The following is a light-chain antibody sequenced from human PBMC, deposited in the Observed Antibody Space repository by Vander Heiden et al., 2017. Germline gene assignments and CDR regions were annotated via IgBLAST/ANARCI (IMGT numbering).Light chain of an antibody. CDR2: DAS. CDR1: QSVSSY. V-gene: IGKV3-11*01. J-gene: IGKJ1*01. CDR3: QQHSKRTPWT. Sequence: EIVLTQSPATLSLSPGERATPSCRASQSVSSYLAWYQQQPVQAPRLLIYDASNRATGIPARFSGSGCGTDFTLTISSREPEDFAVYYCQQHSKRTPWTFGQGTKVEIK.